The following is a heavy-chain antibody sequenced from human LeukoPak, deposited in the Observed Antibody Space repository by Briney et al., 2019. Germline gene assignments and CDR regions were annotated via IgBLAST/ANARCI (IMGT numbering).Heavy chain of an antibody. Sequence: GGSLRLSCAASGFTVSSNYMSWVRQAPGKGLEWVSVIYSGGSTYYADSVKGRFTISRDNSKNTLYLQMNSLRAEDTAVYYRANPPYGGNWYDAFDIWGQGTMVTVSS. V-gene: IGHV3-53*01. CDR1: GFTVSSNY. J-gene: IGHJ3*02. CDR3: ANPPYGGNWYDAFDI. D-gene: IGHD4-23*01. CDR2: IYSGGST.